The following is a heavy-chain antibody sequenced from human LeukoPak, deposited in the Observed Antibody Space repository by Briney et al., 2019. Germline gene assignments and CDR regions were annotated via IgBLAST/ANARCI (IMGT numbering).Heavy chain of an antibody. Sequence: SETLSLTCTVSGGSISSGDYYWSWIRQPPGKGPEWIGYIYNSGGTSYNPSLKSRVTISADTSKKQLSLKLSSVTAADTAVYYCARVSFLNGRGDYPDYWGQGTLVTVSS. CDR3: ARVSFLNGRGDYPDY. V-gene: IGHV4-30-4*01. CDR1: GGSISSGDYY. D-gene: IGHD4-17*01. J-gene: IGHJ4*02. CDR2: IYNSGGT.